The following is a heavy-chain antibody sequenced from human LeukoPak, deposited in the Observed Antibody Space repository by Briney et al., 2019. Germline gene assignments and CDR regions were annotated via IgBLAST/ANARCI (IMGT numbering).Heavy chain of an antibody. CDR1: GFTFNSYG. CDR2: ISHDGSRK. J-gene: IGHJ4*02. D-gene: IGHD1-26*01. Sequence: PGRSLRLSCAASGFTFNSYGMHWVRQAPGKGLEWVAVISHDGSRKYYADSVKGRFTISRDNAKNSLYLQMNSLRAEDTAVYYCARGTTYGGATGFEYYFDYWGQGTLVTVSS. V-gene: IGHV3-30*03. CDR3: ARGTTYGGATGFEYYFDY.